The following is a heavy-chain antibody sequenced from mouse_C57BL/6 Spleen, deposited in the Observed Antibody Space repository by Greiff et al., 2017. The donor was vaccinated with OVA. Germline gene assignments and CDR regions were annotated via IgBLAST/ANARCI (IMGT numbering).Heavy chain of an antibody. D-gene: IGHD2-12*01. Sequence: QVQLQQPGAELVRPGTSVKLSCKASGYTFTSYWMHWVKQRPGQGLEWIGVIDPSDSYTNYNQKFKGKATLTVDKSSSTAYMELSSLTSEDSAVYCCARGDSFDYWGQGTTRTVSS. CDR2: IDPSDSYT. J-gene: IGHJ2*01. V-gene: IGHV1-59*01. CDR1: GYTFTSYW. CDR3: ARGDSFDY.